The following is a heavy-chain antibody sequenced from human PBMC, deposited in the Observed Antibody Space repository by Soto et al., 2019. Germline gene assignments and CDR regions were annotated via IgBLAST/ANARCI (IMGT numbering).Heavy chain of an antibody. V-gene: IGHV1-2*02. CDR1: GYTFTVYY. Sequence: QVQLVQSGAEVKKPGASVKVSCKASGYTFTVYYIHWVRQAPGRGLEWMGWINPNSGGTSYAQKFQGRVTMTRDTSVSTASMELTRLSSDDTAVYYCALSGYSYGRLPDFDYWGKGTLVTVSS. J-gene: IGHJ4*02. CDR2: INPNSGGT. D-gene: IGHD5-18*01. CDR3: ALSGYSYGRLPDFDY.